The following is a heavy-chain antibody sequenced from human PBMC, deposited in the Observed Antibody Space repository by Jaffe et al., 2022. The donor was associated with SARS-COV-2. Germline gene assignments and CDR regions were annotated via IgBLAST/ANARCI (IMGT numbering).Heavy chain of an antibody. CDR2: ISSSSSYI. Sequence: EVQLVESGGGLVKPGGSLRLSCAASGFTFSSYSMNWVRQAPGKGLEWVSSISSSSSYIYYADSVKGRFTISRDNAKNSLYLQMNSLRAEDTAVYYCARDILTGSYYYYYGMDVWGQGTTVTVSS. V-gene: IGHV3-21*01. CDR3: ARDILTGSYYYYYGMDV. D-gene: IGHD3-9*01. J-gene: IGHJ6*02. CDR1: GFTFSSYS.